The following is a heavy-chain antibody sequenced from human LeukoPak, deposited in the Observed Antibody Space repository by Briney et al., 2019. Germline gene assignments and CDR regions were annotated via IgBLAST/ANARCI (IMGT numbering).Heavy chain of an antibody. Sequence: PSETLSLTCTVSGGSISSYSWSWIRQPPGKGLEWIRYIYYSGSTNYNPSLKSRVTISVDTSKNQFSLKLSSVTAADTAVYYCARGQALYYDILTGYPLFDYWGQGPLVTVSS. D-gene: IGHD3-9*01. CDR3: ARGQALYYDILTGYPLFDY. J-gene: IGHJ4*01. CDR2: IYYSGST. V-gene: IGHV4-59*01. CDR1: GGSISSYS.